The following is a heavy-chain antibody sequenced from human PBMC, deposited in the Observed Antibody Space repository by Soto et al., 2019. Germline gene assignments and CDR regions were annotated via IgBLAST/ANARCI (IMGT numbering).Heavy chain of an antibody. CDR2: IYYSGST. CDR3: ARRRYRYYMDV. D-gene: IGHD1-20*01. CDR1: GGSISSYY. Sequence: ETLSLTCTVSGGSISSYYWSWIRQPPGKGLEWIGYIYYSGSTNYNPSLKSRVTISVDTSKNQFSLKLSSVTAADTAVYYCARRRYRYYMDVWGKGTTVTVSS. J-gene: IGHJ6*03. V-gene: IGHV4-59*08.